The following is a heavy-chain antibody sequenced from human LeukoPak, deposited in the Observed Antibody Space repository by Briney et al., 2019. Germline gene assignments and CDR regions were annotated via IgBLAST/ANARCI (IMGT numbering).Heavy chain of an antibody. CDR3: ARTNIVVVVAATSDY. CDR2: ISYDGSNK. V-gene: IGHV3-30*04. Sequence: GGSLRLSCAVSGFTFSSYAMHWVRQAPGKGLEWVAVISYDGSNKYYADSVKGRFTISRDNSKNTLYLQMNSLRAEDTAVYYCARTNIVVVVAATSDYWGQGTLVTVSS. J-gene: IGHJ4*02. CDR1: GFTFSSYA. D-gene: IGHD2-15*01.